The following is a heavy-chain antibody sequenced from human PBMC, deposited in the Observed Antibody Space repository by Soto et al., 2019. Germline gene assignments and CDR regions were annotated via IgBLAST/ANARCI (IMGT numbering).Heavy chain of an antibody. V-gene: IGHV3-48*02. D-gene: IGHD3-3*01. CDR1: GFTFSSYS. CDR3: ARETVGVVIPYYYYGMDV. J-gene: IGHJ6*02. Sequence: GGSLRLSCAASGFTFSSYSMNWVRQAPGKGLEWVSYISSSSSTIYYADSVKGRFTISRDNAKNSLYLQMNSLRDEDTAVYYCARETVGVVIPYYYYGMDVWGQGTTVTVSS. CDR2: ISSSSSTI.